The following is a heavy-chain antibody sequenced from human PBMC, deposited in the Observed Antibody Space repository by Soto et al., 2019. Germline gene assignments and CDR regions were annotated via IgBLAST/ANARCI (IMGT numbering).Heavy chain of an antibody. V-gene: IGHV3-74*01. J-gene: IGHJ5*02. CDR3: AREWDGDGYNSGWFDP. CDR1: GFIFSSDW. Sequence: GGSLRLSCAASGFIFSSDWMHWVRQAPGKGLVWVSRINTDGSDTSYADSVKGRFTISRDNAKNTVYLQMNSLRAEDMAVYYCAREWDGDGYNSGWFDPWGQGTLVTVSS. D-gene: IGHD5-12*01. CDR2: INTDGSDT.